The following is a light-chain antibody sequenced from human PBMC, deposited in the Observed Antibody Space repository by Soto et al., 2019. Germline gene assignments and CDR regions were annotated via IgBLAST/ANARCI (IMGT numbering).Light chain of an antibody. V-gene: IGKV1-39*01. CDR1: QRISAF. Sequence: DIQITQSPSSLSAFVGESVTITCHASQRISAFLNWYHQKPGKAPKLLIYSASYLQSGVPSNFSGSGSGTDFTLSIVTLQPEDSGTYFCQQSYRLPLTFGGGTKVDIK. CDR2: SAS. CDR3: QQSYRLPLT. J-gene: IGKJ4*01.